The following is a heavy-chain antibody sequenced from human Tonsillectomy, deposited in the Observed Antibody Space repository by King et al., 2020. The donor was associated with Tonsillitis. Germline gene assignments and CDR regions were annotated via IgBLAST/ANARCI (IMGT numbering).Heavy chain of an antibody. CDR2: IYYSGST. D-gene: IGHD2-15*01. J-gene: IGHJ3*02. CDR3: ARDTICSGGSCYYDAFDI. CDR1: GGSISSYY. V-gene: IGHV4-59*01. Sequence: QLQESGPGLVKPSETLSLTCTVSGGSISSYYWSWIRQPPGKGLEWIGYIYYSGSTNYNPSLKSRGTISVDTSKNQFSLKLSSVTAADTAVYYCARDTICSGGSCYYDAFDIWGQGTMVTVSS.